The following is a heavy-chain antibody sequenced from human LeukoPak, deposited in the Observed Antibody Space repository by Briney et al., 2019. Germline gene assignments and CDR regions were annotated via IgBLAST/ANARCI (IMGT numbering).Heavy chain of an antibody. Sequence: QPGGSLRLSCAASGFNFGSFWMNWVRQAPGKGLEWVAHIKNDGTEKYYVDSVKGRFTISRDNAKNSLYLQMNSLRAEDTAVYYCATVDYYDSSGYYPPFDYWGQGTLVTVSS. D-gene: IGHD3-22*01. J-gene: IGHJ4*02. V-gene: IGHV3-7*01. CDR1: GFNFGSFW. CDR2: IKNDGTEK. CDR3: ATVDYYDSSGYYPPFDY.